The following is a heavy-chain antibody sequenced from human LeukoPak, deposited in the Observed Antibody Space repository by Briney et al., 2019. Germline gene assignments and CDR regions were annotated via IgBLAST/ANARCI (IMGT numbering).Heavy chain of an antibody. CDR3: ARDLYYYDSSGYYLWAFDI. Sequence: PSQTLSLTCTVSGGSINSGSYYWSWIRQPAGKGLEWIGRIYTSGSTNYNPSLKSRVTISVDTSKNQFSLKLSSVTAADTAVYYCARDLYYYDSSGYYLWAFDIWGQGKMVTVSS. CDR2: IYTSGST. CDR1: GGSINSGSYY. D-gene: IGHD3-22*01. V-gene: IGHV4-61*02. J-gene: IGHJ3*02.